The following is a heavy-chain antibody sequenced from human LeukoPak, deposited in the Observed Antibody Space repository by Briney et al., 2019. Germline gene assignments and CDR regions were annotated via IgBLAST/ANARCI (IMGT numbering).Heavy chain of an antibody. J-gene: IGHJ4*02. CDR2: IYSSGST. V-gene: IGHV4-4*07. CDR1: GGSISSFY. CDR3: ARETTVTRFDY. D-gene: IGHD4-17*01. Sequence: PSETLSLTCTVPGGSISSFYWTWIRQPAGKGLEWIGRIYSSGSTNYNPSLKSRVTMSVDTSKNQFSLKLSSVTAADTAVYYCARETTVTRFDYWGQGTLITVSS.